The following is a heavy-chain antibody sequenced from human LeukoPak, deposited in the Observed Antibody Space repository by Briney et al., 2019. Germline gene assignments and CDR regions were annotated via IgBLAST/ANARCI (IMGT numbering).Heavy chain of an antibody. J-gene: IGHJ5*02. CDR2: INHSGST. CDR1: GGSFSGYY. CDR3: ARGPRIAVAGRRSWFDP. V-gene: IGHV4-34*01. Sequence: SETLSLTCAVYGGSFSGYYWSWIRQPPRPGLEWIWEINHSGSTNYNPSLKSRVTISVHTSKNQFSLKLSSVTAADTAVYYCARGPRIAVAGRRSWFDPWGQGTLVTVA. D-gene: IGHD6-19*01.